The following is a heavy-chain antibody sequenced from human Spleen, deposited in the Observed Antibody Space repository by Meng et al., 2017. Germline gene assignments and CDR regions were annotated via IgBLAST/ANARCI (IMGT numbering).Heavy chain of an antibody. D-gene: IGHD2-21*01. V-gene: IGHV4-4*02. Sequence: QVQLQASGPGLVKPSGTLSLTCVVSGGSISSSNWWSWVRQPPGKGLQWIGEIYQSGSTSSYNPSLRSRVTMSLDTSRNQISLMLTSVTAADTAVYYCARNGAYCLDSWGQGTLVTVSS. CDR1: GGSISSSNW. CDR2: IYQSGST. J-gene: IGHJ4*02. CDR3: ARNGAYCLDS.